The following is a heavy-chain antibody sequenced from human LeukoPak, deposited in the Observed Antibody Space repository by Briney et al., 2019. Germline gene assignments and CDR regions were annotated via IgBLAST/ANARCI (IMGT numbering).Heavy chain of an antibody. D-gene: IGHD2/OR15-2a*01. V-gene: IGHV3-30-3*01. Sequence: GGSLRLSCAASGFTFSTYPMHWVRQAPGKGLEWVAVISYDGSNKYYADSMKGRFTISRDNSKNTLYLQMNSLRAEDTAVYYCARDSRISRNSYYGMDVWDQGTTVTVSS. CDR1: GFTFSTYP. J-gene: IGHJ6*02. CDR2: ISYDGSNK. CDR3: ARDSRISRNSYYGMDV.